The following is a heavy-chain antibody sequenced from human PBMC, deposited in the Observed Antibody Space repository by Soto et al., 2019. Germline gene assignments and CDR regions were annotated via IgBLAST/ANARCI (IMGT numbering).Heavy chain of an antibody. CDR1: GGPITNYY. CDR2: VYYTGST. V-gene: IGHV4-59*03. CDR3: ATRITVFGLLIPPFDP. J-gene: IGHJ5*02. D-gene: IGHD3-3*01. Sequence: KPSETLSLTCTVSGGPITNYYWTWIRQTPGKGLEWIGYVYYTGSTNYNPSLKSRVHISIDTSKNQFSLRLSSVTAADTAIYYCATRITVFGLLIPPFDPWGQGTQVTVSS.